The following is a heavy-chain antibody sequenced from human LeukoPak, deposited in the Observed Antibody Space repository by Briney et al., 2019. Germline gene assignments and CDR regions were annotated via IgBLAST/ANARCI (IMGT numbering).Heavy chain of an antibody. CDR3: ARGPPNCSGGSCEHYFDY. V-gene: IGHV5-51*01. CDR2: IFPGDSDT. J-gene: IGHJ4*02. D-gene: IGHD2-15*01. Sequence: GESLKISCKGSGYSFTSYWIAWVRQLPGKGLEWMGVIFPGDSDTRYSPSFQGQVTISADKSISTAYLQWSSLKASDTAMYYCARGPPNCSGGSCEHYFDYWGQGTLVTVSS. CDR1: GYSFTSYW.